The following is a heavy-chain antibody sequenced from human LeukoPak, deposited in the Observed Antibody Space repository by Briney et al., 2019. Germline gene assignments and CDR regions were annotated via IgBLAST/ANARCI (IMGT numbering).Heavy chain of an antibody. CDR1: GFTFSSYS. V-gene: IGHV3-21*01. CDR3: ARDQMATIDY. CDR2: ISSSSSYI. Sequence: GGSLRLSCAASGFTFSSYSMNWVRQAPGKGLEWVSSISSSSSYIYYADSVKGRFTVSRDNAKNSLYLQMNSLRAEDTAVYYCARDQMATIDYWGQGTLVTVSS. D-gene: IGHD5-24*01. J-gene: IGHJ4*02.